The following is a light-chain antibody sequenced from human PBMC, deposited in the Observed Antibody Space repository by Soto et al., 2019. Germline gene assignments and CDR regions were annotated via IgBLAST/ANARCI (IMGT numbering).Light chain of an antibody. CDR2: AVS. J-gene: IGKJ2*03. V-gene: IGKV3-15*01. CDR1: QSVSSN. Sequence: EIMMTQSPGTLSASPGERATLSCRASQSVSSNLAWYQQKPGQAPRLLIYAVSTRATGIPARFSGSGSGTEFTLTISSLQSEDFAVYYCQQYYDWYSFGQGTKLNI. CDR3: QQYYDWYS.